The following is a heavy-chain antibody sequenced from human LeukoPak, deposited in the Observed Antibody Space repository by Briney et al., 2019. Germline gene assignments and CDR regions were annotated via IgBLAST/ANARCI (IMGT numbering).Heavy chain of an antibody. V-gene: IGHV3-23*01. CDR3: AKEKSIAVAATWGIFDY. CDR2: ISGSGGST. Sequence: GGSLRLSCAASGFTVSSNYMSWVRQAPGKGLEWVSAISGSGGSTYYADSVKGRFTISRDNSENTLYLQMYSLRAEDTAEYYCAKEKSIAVAATWGIFDYWGQGTLVTVSS. J-gene: IGHJ4*02. D-gene: IGHD6-19*01. CDR1: GFTVSSNY.